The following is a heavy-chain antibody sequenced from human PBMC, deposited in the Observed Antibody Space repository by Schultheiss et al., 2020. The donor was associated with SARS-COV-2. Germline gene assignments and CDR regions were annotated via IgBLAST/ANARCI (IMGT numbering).Heavy chain of an antibody. CDR1: GGSFSGYY. J-gene: IGHJ4*02. CDR2: IYYSGST. D-gene: IGHD3-10*01. V-gene: IGHV4-34*01. CDR3: ARSWFGDMS. Sequence: SETLSLTCAVYGGSFSGYYWSWIRQPAGKGLEWIGSIYYSGSTYYNPSLKSRVTISVDTSKNQFSLKLSSVTAADTAVYYCARSWFGDMSWGQGTLVTVSS.